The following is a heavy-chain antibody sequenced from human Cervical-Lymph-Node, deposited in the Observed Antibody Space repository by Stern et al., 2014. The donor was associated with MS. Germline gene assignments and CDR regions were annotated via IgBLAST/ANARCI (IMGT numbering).Heavy chain of an antibody. V-gene: IGHV4-59*11. D-gene: IGHD5-12*01. Sequence: QVQLQESGPRLVRPSETLSLTCSVSGGSLNDHYWSWIRQSPETGLQWIGYIFDSGSTNYNPSLEGRFAMSKDKSKNQFPLMLTSVTAADTAVYFCARAEYGGFISFDYWGQGALVTVSS. CDR3: ARAEYGGFISFDY. CDR2: IFDSGST. J-gene: IGHJ4*02. CDR1: GGSLNDHY.